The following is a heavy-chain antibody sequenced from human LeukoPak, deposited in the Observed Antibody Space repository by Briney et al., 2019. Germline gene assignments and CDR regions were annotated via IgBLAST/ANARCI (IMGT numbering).Heavy chain of an antibody. D-gene: IGHD5-18*01. CDR3: ARDVEYSYGYEYYYYGMDV. CDR2: IKQDGSEK. Sequence: GGSLRLSCAASGFTFGTYGMHWVRQAPGKGLEWVANIKQDGSEKYYVDSVKGRFTISRDNAKNSLYLQMNSLRAEDTAVYYCARDVEYSYGYEYYYYGMDVWGQGTTVTVS. J-gene: IGHJ6*02. V-gene: IGHV3-7*01. CDR1: GFTFGTYG.